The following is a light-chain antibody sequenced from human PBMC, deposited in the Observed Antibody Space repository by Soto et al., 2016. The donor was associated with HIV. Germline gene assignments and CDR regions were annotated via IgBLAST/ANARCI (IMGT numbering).Light chain of an antibody. CDR2: LGS. V-gene: IGKV2-28*01. Sequence: DIVMTQSPLSLPVTPGEPASISCRSSQSLLHRNGYDYLNWYLQKPGQSPQLLIYLGSNRASGVPDRFRGSGSGTDFTLQITRVEAEDVGIYYCLQALQTPWTFGQGTKVEIK. CDR3: LQALQTPWT. CDR1: QSLLHRNGYDY. J-gene: IGKJ1*01.